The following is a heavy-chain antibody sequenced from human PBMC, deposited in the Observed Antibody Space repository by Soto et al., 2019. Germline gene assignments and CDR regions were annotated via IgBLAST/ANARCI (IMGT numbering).Heavy chain of an antibody. V-gene: IGHV3-15*07. CDR1: GFTFSNAW. J-gene: IGHJ4*02. CDR2: IKSKTDGGTT. CDR3: TTDGRSGQQLAHTGETDY. Sequence: GGSLRLSCAASGFTFSNAWMNWVRQAPGKGLEWVGRIKSKTDGGTTDYAAPVKGRFTISRDDSKNTLYLQMNSLKTEDTAVYYCTTDGRSGQQLAHTGETDYWGQGTLVTVSS. D-gene: IGHD6-13*01.